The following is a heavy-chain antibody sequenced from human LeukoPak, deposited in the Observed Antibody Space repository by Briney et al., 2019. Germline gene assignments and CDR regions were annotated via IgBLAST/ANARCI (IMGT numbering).Heavy chain of an antibody. D-gene: IGHD1-26*01. V-gene: IGHV3-73*01. CDR1: GFTVSSNY. CDR3: TGGSTGYSSTTH. J-gene: IGHJ4*02. Sequence: GGSLRLSCAASGFTVSSNYMSWVRQAPGKGLEWVGRIRSKSNNYATAYAASVKGRFTVSRDDSKNTTYLEMNSLETEDTAVYFCTGGSTGYSSTTHWGQGTLVTVSS. CDR2: IRSKSNNYAT.